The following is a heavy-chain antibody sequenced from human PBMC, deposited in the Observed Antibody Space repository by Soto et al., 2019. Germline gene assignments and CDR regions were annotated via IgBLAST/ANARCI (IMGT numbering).Heavy chain of an antibody. CDR3: AGDAYSSASWFAY. V-gene: IGHV1-69*01. CDR1: GGTFSSYA. CDR2: IIPIFGTA. D-gene: IGHD6-6*01. J-gene: IGHJ4*02. Sequence: QVQLVQSGAEVKQPGSSVKVSCKASGGTFSSYAISWVRQAPGQGLEWMGGIIPIFGTANYARKFQGRVTITADDSTSTAYVELSSLRSEDTAVYYCAGDAYSSASWFAYWAQGTLVTVSS.